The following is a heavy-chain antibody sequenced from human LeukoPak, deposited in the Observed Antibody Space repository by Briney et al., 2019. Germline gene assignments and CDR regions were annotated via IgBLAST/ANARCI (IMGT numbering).Heavy chain of an antibody. CDR2: ISGLSGSGGVT. J-gene: IGHJ4*02. V-gene: IGHV3-23*01. CDR1: GFTFSSYA. D-gene: IGHD3-22*01. Sequence: GGSLRLSCAASGFTFSSYAMSWVRQAPGKGLEWASAISGLSGSGGVTYYADSVKGRFTISRDNSKNTLYLQMNSLRVEDTAVYYCAKAAGGGYYDSSGYPPGDWGQGTLVTVSS. CDR3: AKAAGGGYYDSSGYPPGD.